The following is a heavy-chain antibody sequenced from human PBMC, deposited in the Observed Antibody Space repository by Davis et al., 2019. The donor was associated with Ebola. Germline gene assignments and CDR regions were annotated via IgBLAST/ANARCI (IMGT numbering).Heavy chain of an antibody. D-gene: IGHD4-17*01. CDR3: ARVRYGDYMHLRFDP. CDR2: SNSDGSST. Sequence: HTGGSLRLSCAATGFTFSNYGMHWVRQAPGKGLVWVSRSNSDGSSTTYADSVKGRFTISRDNAKNTLYLQMNSLRDEDTAVYYCARVRYGDYMHLRFDPWGQGTLVTVSS. V-gene: IGHV3-74*01. J-gene: IGHJ5*02. CDR1: GFTFSNYG.